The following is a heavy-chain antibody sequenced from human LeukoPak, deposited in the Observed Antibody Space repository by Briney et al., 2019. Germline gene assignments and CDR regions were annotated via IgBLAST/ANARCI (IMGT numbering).Heavy chain of an antibody. CDR2: IGSHSGST. V-gene: IGHV1-18*01. D-gene: IGHD2-2*01. Sequence: ASVKVSCKASGYIFTKYGISWVRQAPGQGLEWVGWIGSHSGSTNYAQKLHGRVSMTADTSTSTAYMELRSLRSDDTAVYYCARGSCFTSSWHEDPWGQGTLITVSS. J-gene: IGHJ5*02. CDR3: ARGSCFTSSWHEDP. CDR1: GYIFTKYG.